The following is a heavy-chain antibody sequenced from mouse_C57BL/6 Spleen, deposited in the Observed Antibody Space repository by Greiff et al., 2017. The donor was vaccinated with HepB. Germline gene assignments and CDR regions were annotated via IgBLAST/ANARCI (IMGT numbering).Heavy chain of an antibody. CDR1: GYTFTSYW. V-gene: IGHV1-50*01. Sequence: QVQLQQPGAELVKPGASVKLSCKASGYTFTSYWMQWVKQRPGQGLEWIGEIDPSDSYTNYNQKFKGKATLTVDTSSSTAYMQLSSLTSEDSAVYDCAKGCYYDSSRYGFDYWGQGTSVTVSS. J-gene: IGHJ4*01. D-gene: IGHD1-1*01. CDR2: IDPSDSYT. CDR3: AKGCYYDSSRYGFDY.